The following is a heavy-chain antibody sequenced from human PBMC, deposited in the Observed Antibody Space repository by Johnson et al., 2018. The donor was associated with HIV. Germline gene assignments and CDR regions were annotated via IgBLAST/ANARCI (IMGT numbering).Heavy chain of an antibody. D-gene: IGHD3-10*01. J-gene: IGHJ3*02. CDR1: GFTFSSYA. CDR3: ARELLWFGRGAFDI. Sequence: QVQLVESGGGVVQPGRSLRLSCAASGFTFSSYAMHWVRQAPGKGLEWVAVISYDGSNKYYADSVKGRFTISRDNSKNTLYLQMNSLRAEDTAVYYCARELLWFGRGAFDIWGQGTMVTVCS. CDR2: ISYDGSNK. V-gene: IGHV3-30-3*01.